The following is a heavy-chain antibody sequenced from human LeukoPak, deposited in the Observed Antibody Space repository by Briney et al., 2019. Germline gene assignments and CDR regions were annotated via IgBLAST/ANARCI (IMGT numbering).Heavy chain of an antibody. CDR2: INPNSGGT. J-gene: IGHJ4*02. CDR3: ARDREWGVVVPAAADY. V-gene: IGHV1-2*02. Sequence: ASVKVSCKASGYTFTGYYMHWVRQAPGQGLEWMGWINPNSGGTNYAQKFQGRVPMTRDTSISTAYMELSRLRSDDTAVYYCARDREWGVVVPAAADYWGQGTLVTVSS. D-gene: IGHD2-2*01. CDR1: GYTFTGYY.